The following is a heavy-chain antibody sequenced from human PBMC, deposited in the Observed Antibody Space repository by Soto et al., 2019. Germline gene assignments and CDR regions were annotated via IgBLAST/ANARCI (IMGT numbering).Heavy chain of an antibody. D-gene: IGHD6-19*01. V-gene: IGHV1-24*01. CDR1: GYTLTELS. Sequence: GASVKVSCKVSGYTLTELSMHWVRQAPGKGLEWMGGFDPEDGETIYAQKFQGRVTMTEDTSTDTAYMELSSLRSEDTAVYYCATDRPGWYGRVRWFDPWGQGTLVTVSS. J-gene: IGHJ5*02. CDR3: ATDRPGWYGRVRWFDP. CDR2: FDPEDGET.